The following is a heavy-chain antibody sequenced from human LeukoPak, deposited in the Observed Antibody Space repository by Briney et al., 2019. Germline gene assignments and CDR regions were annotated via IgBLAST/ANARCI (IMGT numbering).Heavy chain of an antibody. CDR1: GFTSNDYG. Sequence: PGGSLRLSCAASGFTSNDYGMHWVRQTPEKGLEWVSLISGDGGDTYYADSVKGRFTISRDNSKNSLYLQMNSLRIEDTALYYCAKLYYYGSGTKTHDALDIWGQGAMVTVSS. CDR2: ISGDGGDT. CDR3: AKLYYYGSGTKTHDALDI. V-gene: IGHV3-43*02. J-gene: IGHJ3*02. D-gene: IGHD3-10*01.